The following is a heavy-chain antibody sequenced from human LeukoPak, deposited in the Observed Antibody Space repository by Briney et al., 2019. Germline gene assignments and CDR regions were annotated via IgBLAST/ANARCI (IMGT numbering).Heavy chain of an antibody. J-gene: IGHJ6*02. D-gene: IGHD1-26*01. CDR1: GLTFSGST. V-gene: IGHV3-73*01. Sequence: GGSLRLSCAASGLTFSGSTMHWVRQASGKGLEWVGRIRSKANNYATAYATSVKGRFTLSRDDSKNTAYLQMNSLKTEDTAVYYCIRGAASGSYYGFDVWGQGATVTVSS. CDR2: IRSKANNYAT. CDR3: IRGAASGSYYGFDV.